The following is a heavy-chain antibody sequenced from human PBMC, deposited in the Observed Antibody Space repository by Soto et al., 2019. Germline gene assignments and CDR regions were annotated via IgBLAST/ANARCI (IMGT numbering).Heavy chain of an antibody. CDR1: GFTFGDFY. V-gene: IGHV3-11*01. CDR2: ITKTGTTI. J-gene: IGHJ4*02. Sequence: QARLVESGGGLVEPGGSLRLSCTASGFTFGDFYMMWFRQAPGRGLEWISYITKTGTTIYHADPVKGRFSVSRDNARSSLYVQMNSLRAEDTAVYYCARPNWNSRGGVYNLWGQGTLVTVSS. CDR3: ARPNWNSRGGVYNL. D-gene: IGHD3-16*01.